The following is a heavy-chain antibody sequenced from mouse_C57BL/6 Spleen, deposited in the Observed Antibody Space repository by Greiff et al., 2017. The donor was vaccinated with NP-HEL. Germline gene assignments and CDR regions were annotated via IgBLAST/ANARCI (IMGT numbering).Heavy chain of an antibody. J-gene: IGHJ1*03. CDR3: ARREGYWYFDV. CDR2: IDPSDSYT. V-gene: IGHV1-59*01. CDR1: GYTFTSYW. Sequence: VQLQQSGAELVRPGTSVKLSCKASGYTFTSYWMHWVKQRPGKGLEWIGVIDPSDSYTNYNQKFKGKATLTVDTSSSTAYMQLSSLTSEDSAVYDCARREGYWYFDVWGTGTTVTVSS.